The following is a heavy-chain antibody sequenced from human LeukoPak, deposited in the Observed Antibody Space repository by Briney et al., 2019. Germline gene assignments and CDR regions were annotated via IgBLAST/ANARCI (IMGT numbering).Heavy chain of an antibody. CDR1: AFTFGDYA. Sequence: GGSLRLSCTASAFTFGDYAMSWVRQAPGKGLEWVGFIRSKAYGGTTEYAASVKGRFTISRDDSKNIAYLQMNSLKTEDTAVYYCTRDNRGSTSLDYRGQGTLVTVSS. D-gene: IGHD1-14*01. CDR2: IRSKAYGGTT. CDR3: TRDNRGSTSLDY. J-gene: IGHJ4*02. V-gene: IGHV3-49*04.